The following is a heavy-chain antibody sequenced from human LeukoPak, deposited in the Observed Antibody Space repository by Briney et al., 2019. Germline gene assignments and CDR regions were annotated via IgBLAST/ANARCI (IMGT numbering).Heavy chain of an antibody. J-gene: IGHJ3*02. CDR2: IIPIFGTA. Sequence: SVKVSCKASGGTFSSYAISWVRQAPGQGLEWIGGIIPIFGTANYAQKFQGRVTITADESTSTAYMELSSLRSEDTAVYYCARERCRSNVCAFDIWGQGTMVTVSS. CDR3: ARERCRSNVCAFDI. D-gene: IGHD2-8*01. CDR1: GGTFSSYA. V-gene: IGHV1-69*13.